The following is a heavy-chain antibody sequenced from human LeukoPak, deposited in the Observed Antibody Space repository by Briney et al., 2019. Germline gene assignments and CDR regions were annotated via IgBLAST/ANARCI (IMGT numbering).Heavy chain of an antibody. CDR1: GYTFTSYA. Sequence: ASVKVSCRASGYTFTSYAMHWVRQAPGQRLEWMGWINGGNGNTKYSQKLQGRVTITRDTSASTAYMELRSLRSEDTAVFYCARGPPRLNWFDPWGQGTLVTVSS. V-gene: IGHV1-3*01. J-gene: IGHJ5*02. D-gene: IGHD6-25*01. CDR2: INGGNGNT. CDR3: ARGPPRLNWFDP.